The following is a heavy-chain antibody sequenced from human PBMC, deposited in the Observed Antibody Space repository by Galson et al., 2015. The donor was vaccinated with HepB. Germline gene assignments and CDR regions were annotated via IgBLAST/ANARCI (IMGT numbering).Heavy chain of an antibody. CDR2: ISTYNDNT. Sequence: SVKVSCKASGYTFPNYGISWVRQAPGQGLEWMGWISTYNDNTNYAEKLQGRVTMTTDTSTSTAYMELGSLRSEDTAVYYCARVYDFWSGYYLFDYWGQGTLVTVSS. D-gene: IGHD3-3*01. J-gene: IGHJ4*02. CDR3: ARVYDFWSGYYLFDY. V-gene: IGHV1-18*01. CDR1: GYTFPNYG.